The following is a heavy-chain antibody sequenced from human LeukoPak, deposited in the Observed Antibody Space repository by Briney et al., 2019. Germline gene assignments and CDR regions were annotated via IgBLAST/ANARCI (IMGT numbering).Heavy chain of an antibody. CDR2: INHSGST. Sequence: PSETLSLTCAVYGGSFSGYYWSWICQPPGKGLEWIGEINHSGSTNYNPSLKSRVTISVDTSKNQFSLKLSSATAADTAVYYCARKKQQLVKSVDPWGQGTLVTVSS. V-gene: IGHV4-34*01. CDR1: GGSFSGYY. J-gene: IGHJ5*02. D-gene: IGHD6-13*01. CDR3: ARKKQQLVKSVDP.